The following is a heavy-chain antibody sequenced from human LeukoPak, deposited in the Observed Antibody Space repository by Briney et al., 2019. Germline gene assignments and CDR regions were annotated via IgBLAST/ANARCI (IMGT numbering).Heavy chain of an antibody. CDR3: ARMPTIALYYFDY. J-gene: IGHJ4*02. Sequence: TGGALKLSCAVSGFPVSDSYMNWVRQAPAKGLEWVSAIYTGGSTYYADSVKGRFTISRDNSKNTVYLQMNSLRAEDTAVYYCARMPTIALYYFDYWGQGTLVTVSS. D-gene: IGHD5-24*01. CDR1: GFPVSDSY. V-gene: IGHV3-66*01. CDR2: IYTGGST.